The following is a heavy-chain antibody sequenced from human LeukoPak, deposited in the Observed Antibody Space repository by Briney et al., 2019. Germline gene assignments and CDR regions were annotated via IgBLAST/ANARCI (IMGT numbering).Heavy chain of an antibody. J-gene: IGHJ6*04. Sequence: GSLRLSCAASGFTFSSVEMNWVGQAPGKGLEGLSHITSGSTKDYANSVKCRFTISRDNAENSVYLQMSSLRAEDTAVYYCAELGITMIGGVWGKGTTVTISS. D-gene: IGHD3-10*02. CDR3: AELGITMIGGV. V-gene: IGHV3-48*03. CDR2: ITSGSTK. CDR1: GFTFSSVE.